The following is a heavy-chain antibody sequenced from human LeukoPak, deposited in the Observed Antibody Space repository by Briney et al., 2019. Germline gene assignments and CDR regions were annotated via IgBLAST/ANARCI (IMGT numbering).Heavy chain of an antibody. J-gene: IGHJ5*02. D-gene: IGHD5-24*01. CDR1: CGCFSGYY. V-gene: IGHV4-34*01. Sequence: PSDTLSLPCAVYCGCFSGYYWIWIRQPPGNGMEWIGEINHSGSTNYNPSLKSRVTISVDTSKNQFSLKLSSVTAADRAVYYCARGQEMAPTRGYCFDPWGQGTLVTVSS. CDR2: INHSGST. CDR3: ARGQEMAPTRGYCFDP.